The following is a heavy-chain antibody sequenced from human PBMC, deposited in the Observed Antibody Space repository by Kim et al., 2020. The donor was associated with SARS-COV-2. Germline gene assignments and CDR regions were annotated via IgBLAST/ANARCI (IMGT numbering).Heavy chain of an antibody. V-gene: IGHV4-30-4*01. J-gene: IGHJ6*03. Sequence: SETLSLTCTVSGGSISSGDYYWSWIRQPPGKGLEWIGYIYYSGSTYYNPSLKSRVTISVDTSKNQFSLKLSSVTAADTAVYYCAREGTYDYIWGSYRSGYYYYYYMDVWGKGTTVTVSS. D-gene: IGHD3-16*02. CDR3: AREGTYDYIWGSYRSGYYYYYYMDV. CDR2: IYYSGST. CDR1: GGSISSGDYY.